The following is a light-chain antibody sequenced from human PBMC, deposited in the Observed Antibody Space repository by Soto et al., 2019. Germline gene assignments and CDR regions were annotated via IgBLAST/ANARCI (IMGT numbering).Light chain of an antibody. V-gene: IGLV2-14*01. J-gene: IGLJ1*01. CDR1: SSDVGAYNY. CDR2: EVS. CDR3: SSYISSSTLV. Sequence: QSALAQPASVSGPPGQSITISCTGTSSDVGAYNYVSWYQQHPGKAPKLMIYEVSNRPSGVSNRFSGSKSGNTASLTISGLQADDEADYYCSSYISSSTLVLGTGTKVTV.